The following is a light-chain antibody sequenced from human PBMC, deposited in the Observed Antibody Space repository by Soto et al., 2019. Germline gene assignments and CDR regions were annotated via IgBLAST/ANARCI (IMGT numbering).Light chain of an antibody. CDR1: QTITTH. CDR2: GAS. V-gene: IGKV1-39*01. J-gene: IGKJ5*01. Sequence: DIQLTQSPSSLSASVGERVTITCRASQTITTHFSWVQQKPGKAPKLLVYGASSLHSGVPSRFSGSGPGTEFTLTISSLQSEDFATYYCQQSYTTPITFGHGTRLEIK. CDR3: QQSYTTPIT.